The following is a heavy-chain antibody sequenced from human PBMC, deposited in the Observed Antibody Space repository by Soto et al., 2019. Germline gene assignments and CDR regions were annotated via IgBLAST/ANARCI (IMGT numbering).Heavy chain of an antibody. CDR3: AKEYSTSFDY. D-gene: IGHD6-6*01. CDR1: GFSFSNYA. CDR2: ISAGGSNT. Sequence: PGGSLRLSCAASGFSFSNYAMNWVRQAPGKGLEGVSAISAGGSNTNYADSVKGRFTISSDNSKNTLYLQMNGLRADDTAVYYCAKEYSTSFDYWGQGTPVTVSS. V-gene: IGHV3-23*01. J-gene: IGHJ4*02.